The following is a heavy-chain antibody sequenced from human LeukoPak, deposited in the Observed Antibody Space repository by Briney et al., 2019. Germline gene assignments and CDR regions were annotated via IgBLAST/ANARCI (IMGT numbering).Heavy chain of an antibody. D-gene: IGHD5-12*01. CDR3: ARDRDYDSFDY. J-gene: IGHJ4*02. CDR2: INSDGSST. CDR1: GFTFSSYW. V-gene: IGHV3-74*01. Sequence: GGSLRLSCVASGFTFSSYWMHWVRQAPGKGLVWVSRINSDGSSTSYADSVKGRFTISRDNAKNTLYLQMNSLRAEDTAVYYCARDRDYDSFDYWGQGTLVTVSS.